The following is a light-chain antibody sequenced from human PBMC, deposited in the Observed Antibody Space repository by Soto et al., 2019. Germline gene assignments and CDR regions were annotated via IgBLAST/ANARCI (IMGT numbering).Light chain of an antibody. J-gene: IGKJ3*01. V-gene: IGKV3-20*01. Sequence: GERATLSCRASQSVSSSYLAWYQQKPGQAPRLLIYGASSRATGIPDRFSGSGSGTDFTLTISRLEHADFAVYYCQQYASSPFTFGPGPKVDIK. CDR1: QSVSSSY. CDR3: QQYASSPFT. CDR2: GAS.